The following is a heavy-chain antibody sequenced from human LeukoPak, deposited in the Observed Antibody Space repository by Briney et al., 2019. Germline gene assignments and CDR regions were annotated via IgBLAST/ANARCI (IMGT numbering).Heavy chain of an antibody. CDR1: GGSISSYY. V-gene: IGHV4-59*08. D-gene: IGHD3-22*01. CDR3: AKFSSGYYYGYGELDY. Sequence: SETLSLTCTVSGGSISSYYWSWIRQPPGKGLEWIGYIYYSGSTNYNPSLKSRVTISVDTSKNQFSLKLSSVTAADTAVYYCAKFSSGYYYGYGELDYWGQGTLVTVSS. CDR2: IYYSGST. J-gene: IGHJ4*02.